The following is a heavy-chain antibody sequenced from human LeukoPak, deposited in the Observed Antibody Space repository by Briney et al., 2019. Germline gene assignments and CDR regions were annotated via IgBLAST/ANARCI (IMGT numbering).Heavy chain of an antibody. D-gene: IGHD2-21*02. CDR2: IYYSGST. Sequence: SETLSLTCTVSGGSMSSYYWSWIRQPPGKGLEWIGYIYYSGSTNYNPSLKSRVTISVDTSKNQFSLKLSSVTAADTAVYYCARGPDMVTDYYYYGMDVWGQGTTVTVSS. V-gene: IGHV4-59*01. CDR3: ARGPDMVTDYYYYGMDV. CDR1: GGSMSSYY. J-gene: IGHJ6*02.